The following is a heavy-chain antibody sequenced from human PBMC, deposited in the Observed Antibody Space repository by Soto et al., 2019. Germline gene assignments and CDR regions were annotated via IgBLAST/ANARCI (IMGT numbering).Heavy chain of an antibody. Sequence: SETLSLTCTVSGDSISSINNYCSWIRQPPGEGLEWIGFISYSGTTSYSPSLKSRVAISLDTSKNQFSLSLNFVTAADTAVYYCARGRGYSYGLDPWGQGSLVS. CDR1: GDSISSINNY. CDR2: ISYSGTT. V-gene: IGHV4-30-4*01. CDR3: ARGRGYSYGLDP. D-gene: IGHD5-18*01. J-gene: IGHJ5*02.